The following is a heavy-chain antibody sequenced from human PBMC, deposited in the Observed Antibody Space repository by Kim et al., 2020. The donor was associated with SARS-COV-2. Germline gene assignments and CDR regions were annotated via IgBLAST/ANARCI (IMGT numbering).Heavy chain of an antibody. CDR2: ISYDGSNK. CDR1: GFTFSSYG. V-gene: IGHV3-30*18. CDR3: AKGLSGGNDEGGDY. D-gene: IGHD2-15*01. J-gene: IGHJ4*02. Sequence: GGSLRLSCAASGFTFSSYGMHWVRQAPGKGLEWVAVISYDGSNKYYADSVKGRFTISRDNSKNTLYLQMNSLRAEDTAVYYCAKGLSGGNDEGGDYWGQGTLVTVSS.